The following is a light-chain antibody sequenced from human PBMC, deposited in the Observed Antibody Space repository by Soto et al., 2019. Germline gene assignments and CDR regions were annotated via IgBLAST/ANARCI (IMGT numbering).Light chain of an antibody. CDR2: NAS. J-gene: IGKJ4*01. CDR3: QQYDNYSLT. Sequence: DIHMTQSPSTLSASVGDRIVMTCRASQTINTWLAWYQQKPGKAPKLLIYNASTLESGVPSRFSGSGSGTDFTLTITSLQPDDFATYYCQQYDNYSLTFGGGTKVEIK. V-gene: IGKV1-5*03. CDR1: QTINTW.